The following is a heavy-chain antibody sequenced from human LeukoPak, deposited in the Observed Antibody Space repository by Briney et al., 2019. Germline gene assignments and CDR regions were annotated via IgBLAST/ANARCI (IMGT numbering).Heavy chain of an antibody. J-gene: IGHJ4*02. CDR1: GFTFSSYG. Sequence: GGSLRLSCAASGFTFSSYGMHWVRQAPGKGLEWVAFIRYDGSNKYYADSVKGRFTISRDNSKNTLYLQMNSLRAEDTAVYYCAKDLYDFWSGYEEAGDYWGQGTLVTVSS. CDR2: IRYDGSNK. V-gene: IGHV3-30*02. D-gene: IGHD3-3*01. CDR3: AKDLYDFWSGYEEAGDY.